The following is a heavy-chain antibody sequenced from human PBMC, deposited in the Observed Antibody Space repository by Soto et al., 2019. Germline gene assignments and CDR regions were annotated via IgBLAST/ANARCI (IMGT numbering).Heavy chain of an antibody. V-gene: IGHV5-51*01. CDR3: ARTTPEAMISPYYFDY. Sequence: GESLKISCQGSGYSFTSYWIGWVRQMPGKGLEWMGIIYPGDSDTRYSPSFQGQVTISADKSISTAYLQWSSLKASDTAMYYCARTTPEAMISPYYFDYWGQGTLVTVSS. J-gene: IGHJ4*02. CDR1: GYSFTSYW. CDR2: IYPGDSDT. D-gene: IGHD3-22*01.